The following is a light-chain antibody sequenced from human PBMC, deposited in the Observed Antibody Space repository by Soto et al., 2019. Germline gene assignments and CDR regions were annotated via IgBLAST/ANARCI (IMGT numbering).Light chain of an antibody. J-gene: IGKJ3*01. Sequence: EIVLTQSPGTLSLSPGDRATLSCRASQSVSSGYLAWYQQKPGQPPRVLIYDTSSRATGIPDRFSGSGSGTDFTLTISSLEPEDFAVYYCQQYGSSPPVTFGPGTKVDIK. V-gene: IGKV3-20*01. CDR3: QQYGSSPPVT. CDR1: QSVSSGY. CDR2: DTS.